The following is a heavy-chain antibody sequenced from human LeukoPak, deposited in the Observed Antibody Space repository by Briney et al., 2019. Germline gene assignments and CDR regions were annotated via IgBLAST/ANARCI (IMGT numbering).Heavy chain of an antibody. J-gene: IGHJ4*02. D-gene: IGHD3-9*01. CDR2: ISYDGSNK. CDR1: GFTFSSYA. CDR3: ARESRLDYYFDY. Sequence: GGSLRLSCAASGFTFSSYAMHWVRQAPGKGLEWVAVISYDGSNKYYADSVKGRFTISRDNSKNTVYLQMNSLRAADTAVYYCARESRLDYYFDYWGQGTLVTVSS. V-gene: IGHV3-30-3*01.